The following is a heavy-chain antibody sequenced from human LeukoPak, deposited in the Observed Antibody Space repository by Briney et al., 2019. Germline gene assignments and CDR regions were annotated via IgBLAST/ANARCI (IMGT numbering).Heavy chain of an antibody. CDR1: EYTFTDLTEYY. CDR3: ARRLGGSSEGYEF. J-gene: IGHJ4*02. V-gene: IGHV1-2*02. CDR2: INPNNGGT. D-gene: IGHD1-26*01. Sequence: GASVKVSCKAFEYTFTDLTEYYIHWVRQAPGQGLEWMGWINPNNGGTKYAQRFQGRVTMTRDMSMNTAYMELSSLTSDDTAVYYCARRLGGSSEGYEFWGQGPLVTVSS.